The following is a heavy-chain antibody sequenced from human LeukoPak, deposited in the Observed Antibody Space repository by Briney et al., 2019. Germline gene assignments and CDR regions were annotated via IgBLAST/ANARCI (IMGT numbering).Heavy chain of an antibody. CDR3: ARAGYYDSSAFWPFDY. Sequence: SETLSLTCTVSGGSISSGDYYWSWIRQPPGKGLEWIGYIYYSGSTYYNPSLKSRVTISVDTSKNQFFLKLNSVTAADTAVYYCARAGYYDSSAFWPFDYWGQGTLVTVSS. D-gene: IGHD3-22*01. CDR1: GGSISSGDYY. CDR2: IYYSGST. V-gene: IGHV4-30-4*01. J-gene: IGHJ4*02.